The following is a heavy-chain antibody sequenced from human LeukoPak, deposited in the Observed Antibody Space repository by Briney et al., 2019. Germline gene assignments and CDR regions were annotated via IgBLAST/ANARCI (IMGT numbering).Heavy chain of an antibody. CDR3: TTSGWSAHYFDS. Sequence: GGSLQISCKGSGYSFTSYWIGWGRQLPGKGLEWMGIIYPDDSDTKYSPSFQGQVTISADKSISTTYLHWSSLKASDTAMYYCTTSGWSAHYFDSWGQGTLVTVSS. J-gene: IGHJ4*02. V-gene: IGHV5-51*01. CDR1: GYSFTSYW. D-gene: IGHD6-19*01. CDR2: IYPDDSDT.